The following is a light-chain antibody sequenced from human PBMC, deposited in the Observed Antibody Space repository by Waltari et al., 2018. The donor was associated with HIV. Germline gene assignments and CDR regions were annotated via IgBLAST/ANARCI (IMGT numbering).Light chain of an antibody. V-gene: IGLV1-40*01. CDR1: RSNIGAGYD. CDR2: GNS. CDR3: QSYDSSLSGPVV. J-gene: IGLJ2*01. Sequence: QSVLTQPPSVPGAPGQRVTISCTGSRSNIGAGYDVHWSQQLPGTAPKLLIYGNSNRPSGVPDRFSGSKSGTSASLAIIGLQAEDEADYYCQSYDSSLSGPVVFGGGTKLTVL.